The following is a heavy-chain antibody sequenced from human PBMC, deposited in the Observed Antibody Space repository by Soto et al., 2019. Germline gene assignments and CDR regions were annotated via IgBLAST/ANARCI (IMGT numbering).Heavy chain of an antibody. CDR2: IYYSGST. D-gene: IGHD6-19*01. Sequence: PSETLSLTCTVSGGSISSYYWSWIRQPPGKGLEWIGYIYYSGSTNYNPSLKSRVTISVDTSKNQFSLTLSSVPAADTAVYYCSRVLSIVVAGTGAYYYYVMDVWAQGTTVTVSS. CDR1: GGSISSYY. J-gene: IGHJ6*02. CDR3: SRVLSIVVAGTGAYYYYVMDV. V-gene: IGHV4-59*01.